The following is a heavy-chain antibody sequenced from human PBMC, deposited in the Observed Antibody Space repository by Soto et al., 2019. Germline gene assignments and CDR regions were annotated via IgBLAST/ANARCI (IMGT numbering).Heavy chain of an antibody. J-gene: IGHJ4*02. V-gene: IGHV4-30-4*01. CDR2: IYHRGNT. CDR1: GGSISRGDYY. CDR3: ARAVSLKGEFDY. Sequence: SETLSLTCTVSGGSISRGDYYWGWIRQSPGKGLEWIAYIYHRGNTYYNPSLKSRVTLSVDMSRNQFSLNMSSVTAGDSAVYFCARAVSLKGEFDYWGQGILVTVAS.